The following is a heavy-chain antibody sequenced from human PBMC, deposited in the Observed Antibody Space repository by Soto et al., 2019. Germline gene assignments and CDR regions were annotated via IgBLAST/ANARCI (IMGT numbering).Heavy chain of an antibody. D-gene: IGHD1-26*01. CDR3: AKPFNGGIYYLYFDY. CDR2: ISGSDGTT. V-gene: IGHV3-23*01. CDR1: GFSFSSYA. Sequence: PGGSLRLSCAASGFSFSSYAMSWVRQAPGKGLEWVSAISGSDGTTYYADSVKGRFTISRDNSKNTLYLQMNSLRAEDTAIYYCAKPFNGGIYYLYFDYCGQGAMVTVYS. J-gene: IGHJ4*02.